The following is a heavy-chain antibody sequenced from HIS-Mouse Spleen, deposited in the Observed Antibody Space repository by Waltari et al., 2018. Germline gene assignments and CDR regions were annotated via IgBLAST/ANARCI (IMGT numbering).Heavy chain of an antibody. CDR2: IRSKAYGGTT. J-gene: IGHJ3*02. CDR1: GDYA. CDR3: TRVGVAYYDSSGDDAFDI. V-gene: IGHV3-49*05. D-gene: IGHD3-22*01. Sequence: EVQLVESGGGLVKPGRSLRLSVGDYAMSWFGQAPGKGLEWVGFIRSKAYGGTTEYAASVKGRFTISRDDSKSIAYLQMNSLKTEDTAVYYCTRVGVAYYDSSGDDAFDIWGQGTMVTVSS.